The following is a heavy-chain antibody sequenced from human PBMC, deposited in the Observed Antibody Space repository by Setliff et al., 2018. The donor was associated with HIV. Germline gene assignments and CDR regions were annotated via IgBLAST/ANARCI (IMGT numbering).Heavy chain of an antibody. CDR3: ATRAVAGLPYYFDY. D-gene: IGHD6-19*01. CDR1: GFSFSDYA. J-gene: IGHJ4*02. CDR2: ISGSDGDT. Sequence: GGSLRLSCAGSGFSFSDYAINWARQAPGEGLEWVSEISGSDGDTYYADSVKGLFTISRDNSKNTLYLQMKSLRAEATAIYYCATRAVAGLPYYFDYWGTGTLVTVSS. V-gene: IGHV3-23*01.